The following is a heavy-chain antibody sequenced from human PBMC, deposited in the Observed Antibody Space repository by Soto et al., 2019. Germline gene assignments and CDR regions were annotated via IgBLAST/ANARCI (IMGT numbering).Heavy chain of an antibody. CDR2: ISGDSGNT. CDR1: GYMFTKSA. Sequence: ASVKVSCKASGYMFTKSAMHWVRQAPGQRLEWMGWISGDSGNTKYSPKLQDRVTITRDTSASTAYMELSSLRSEDAALYYCARDGVAAGNINFDYWGQGTLVTVSS. D-gene: IGHD6-19*01. CDR3: ARDGVAAGNINFDY. J-gene: IGHJ4*01. V-gene: IGHV1-3*01.